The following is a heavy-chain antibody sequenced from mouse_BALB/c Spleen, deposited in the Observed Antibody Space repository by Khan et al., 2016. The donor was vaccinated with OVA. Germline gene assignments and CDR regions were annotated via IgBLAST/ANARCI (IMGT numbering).Heavy chain of an antibody. D-gene: IGHD3-3*01. Sequence: EVKLLESGPELMKPGASVKISCKASGSSFTTYYMHWVKQSHGKSLEWIGYIDPFNGGNDYNQKFKGKATLTVDKSSSTAYMHLSSLTSEDSAVYYCARGTFDYWGQGTLVTVSA. CDR1: GSSFTTYY. V-gene: IGHV1-34*01. CDR3: ARGTFDY. CDR2: IDPFNGGN. J-gene: IGHJ3*01.